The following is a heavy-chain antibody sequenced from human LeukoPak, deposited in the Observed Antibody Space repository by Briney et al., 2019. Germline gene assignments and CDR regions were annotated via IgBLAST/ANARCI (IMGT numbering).Heavy chain of an antibody. D-gene: IGHD3-10*01. V-gene: IGHV4-34*01. CDR2: INHRGST. J-gene: IGHJ6*02. CDR1: GGSFIDCY. Sequence: SETLSLTCAVYGGSFIDCYWSWIRQSPGKGLEWIGEINHRGSTNYSPSLKSRVTISIDTSKNQFSLRLSSVTAADTAVYYCARDDMIRGVYYGLDVWGQGTTVTVSS. CDR3: ARDDMIRGVYYGLDV.